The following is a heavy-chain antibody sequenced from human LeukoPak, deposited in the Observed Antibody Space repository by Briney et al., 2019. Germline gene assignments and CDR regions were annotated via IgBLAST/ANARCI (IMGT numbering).Heavy chain of an antibody. CDR2: IYTSGST. CDR1: GGSISSYY. J-gene: IGHJ4*02. D-gene: IGHD2-21*02. Sequence: SKTLSLTCTVSGGSISSYYWSWIRQPAGKGLEWIGRIYTSGSTYYNPSLKSRVTMSVDTSKNQFSLKLSSVTAADTAVYFCARGPYCGGDCYFAYWGQGTLVTVSS. V-gene: IGHV4-4*07. CDR3: ARGPYCGGDCYFAY.